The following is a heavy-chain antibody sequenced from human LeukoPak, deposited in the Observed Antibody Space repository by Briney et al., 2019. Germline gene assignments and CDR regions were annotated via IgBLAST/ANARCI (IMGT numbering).Heavy chain of an antibody. CDR1: GFTYSGYW. V-gene: IGHV3-7*01. CDR3: ARDGSGWSVY. D-gene: IGHD6-19*01. J-gene: IGHJ4*02. Sequence: GGSLRLSCAASGFTYSGYWMSWLRQAPGKGLEWVANIKQDGTEKYYVDSVKGRFIISRDNAKNSLYLQMNSLRAEDTAVYYCARDGSGWSVYWGQGTLVTVSS. CDR2: IKQDGTEK.